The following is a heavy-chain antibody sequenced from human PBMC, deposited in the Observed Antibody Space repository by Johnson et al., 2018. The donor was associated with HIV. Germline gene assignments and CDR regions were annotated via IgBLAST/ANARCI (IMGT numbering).Heavy chain of an antibody. J-gene: IGHJ3*02. CDR2: ISGSGGST. Sequence: QVQLVESGGGVVQPGRSLRFSCAASGFTFSTYVMHWVRQAPGKGLEWVSAISGSGGSTYYADSVKGRFTISRDKSKNMVYLQMNSLRAEDTAVYYCARDATAAGARTFDIWGQGTIVTVSS. D-gene: IGHD6-13*01. CDR3: ARDATAAGARTFDI. CDR1: GFTFSTYV. V-gene: IGHV3-NL1*01.